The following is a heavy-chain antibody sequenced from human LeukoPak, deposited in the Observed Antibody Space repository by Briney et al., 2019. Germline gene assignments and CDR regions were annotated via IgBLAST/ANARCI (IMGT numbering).Heavy chain of an antibody. Sequence: GGSLRLSCAASGFTFNNYAMSWVRQAPGKGPEWLSAISGSGGSTTDADSVKGRFTTSRDDSKSTLYLQMNSLRAEDTAIYYCAKIFHTDGYYLGEHLFDAWGQGTLVTVSS. D-gene: IGHD3-22*01. CDR1: GFTFNNYA. CDR2: ISGSGGST. J-gene: IGHJ5*02. CDR3: AKIFHTDGYYLGEHLFDA. V-gene: IGHV3-23*01.